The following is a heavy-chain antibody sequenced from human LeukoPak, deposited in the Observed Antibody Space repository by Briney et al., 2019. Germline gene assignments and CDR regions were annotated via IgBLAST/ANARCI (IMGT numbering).Heavy chain of an antibody. CDR3: ARDHRESFYDFWSAFDP. V-gene: IGHV4-61*02. J-gene: IGHJ5*02. D-gene: IGHD3-3*01. CDR1: GGSISSGNYY. CDR2: IYTIGST. Sequence: PSETLSLTCIVSGGSISSGNYYWSWIRQPAGKGLDWIGRIYTIGSTNYNPSLKSRLTISLDQSKNQFSLKLSSVTAADTAVYYCARDHRESFYDFWSAFDPWGQGTLVTVSS.